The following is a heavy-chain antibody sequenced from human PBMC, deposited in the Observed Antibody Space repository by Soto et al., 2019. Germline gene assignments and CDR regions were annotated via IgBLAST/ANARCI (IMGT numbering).Heavy chain of an antibody. CDR1: GGSISSGGYY. V-gene: IGHV4-39*01. Sequence: SETLSLTCTVSGGSISSGGYYWGWIRQPPGKGLEWIGSIYYSGSTYYNPSLKSRVTISVDTSKNQFSLKLSSVTAADTAVYYCARPAYYDILTGLDFDYWGQGTLVTVSS. CDR3: ARPAYYDILTGLDFDY. CDR2: IYYSGST. J-gene: IGHJ4*02. D-gene: IGHD3-9*01.